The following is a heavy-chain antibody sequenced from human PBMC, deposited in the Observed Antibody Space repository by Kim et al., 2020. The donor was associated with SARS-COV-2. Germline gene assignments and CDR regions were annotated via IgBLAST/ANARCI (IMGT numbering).Heavy chain of an antibody. CDR3: ARDTPGQKAFDI. Sequence: DYAVSVKSRITINPDTSKNHFSLQLNSVTLEDTAVYYCARDTPGQKAFDIWGQGTMVTVSS. J-gene: IGHJ3*02. V-gene: IGHV6-1*01.